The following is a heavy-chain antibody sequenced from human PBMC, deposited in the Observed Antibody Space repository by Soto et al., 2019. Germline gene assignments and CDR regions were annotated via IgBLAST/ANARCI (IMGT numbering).Heavy chain of an antibody. CDR2: IRSKAYGGTT. V-gene: IGHV3-49*03. Sequence: GGSLRLSCTASGFTFGDYAMSWFRQAPGKGLEWVGFIRSKAYGGTTEYAASVKGRFTISRDDSKSIAYLQMNSLKTEDTAVYYCTRDTQYYDYIWGSYNMDVWGKGTTVTVSS. CDR1: GFTFGDYA. J-gene: IGHJ6*03. D-gene: IGHD3-16*01. CDR3: TRDTQYYDYIWGSYNMDV.